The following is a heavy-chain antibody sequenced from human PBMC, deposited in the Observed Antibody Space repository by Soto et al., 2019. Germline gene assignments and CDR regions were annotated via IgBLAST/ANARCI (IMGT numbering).Heavy chain of an antibody. CDR3: ARDMTRTVVPYFDF. CDR1: GGTFGNYV. D-gene: IGHD1-7*01. V-gene: IGHV1-69*06. J-gene: IGHJ4*02. CDR2: IIPISGAA. Sequence: QVQLVQSGAEVKKPGSSVKVSCKASGGTFGNYVVNWVRQAPGQGLEWMGRIIPISGAANYAQKFQGIVTITADKSTSTSYMELSSLRSEDTAVYYCARDMTRTVVPYFDFWGQGTLVTVSS.